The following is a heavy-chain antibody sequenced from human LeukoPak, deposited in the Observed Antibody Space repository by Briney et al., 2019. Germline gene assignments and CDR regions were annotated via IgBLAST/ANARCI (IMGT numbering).Heavy chain of an antibody. Sequence: SETLSLTCAVYGGSFSGYYWSWIRQPPGKGLEWIGEINHSGSTNYNPSLKSRVTISVDTSKNQFSLKLSSVTAADTAVYYCARAGGYCSSTSCQYYMDVWGKGTTVTVSS. CDR3: ARAGGYCSSTSCQYYMDV. CDR2: INHSGST. CDR1: GGSFSGYY. D-gene: IGHD2-2*01. J-gene: IGHJ6*03. V-gene: IGHV4-34*01.